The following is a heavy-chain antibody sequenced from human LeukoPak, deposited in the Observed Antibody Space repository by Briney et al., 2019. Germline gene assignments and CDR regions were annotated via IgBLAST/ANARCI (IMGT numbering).Heavy chain of an antibody. CDR3: ARGSGWTDY. CDR2: IKQAGSEK. CDR1: GFTFSSSW. D-gene: IGHD6-19*01. Sequence: GGSLRLSCAASGFTFSSSWMSWVRQAPGKGLEWVANIKQAGSEKYYVDSVKGRFTISRDNAKNSLYLQMNSLRAEDTAVYYCARGSGWTDYWGQGTLVTVSS. V-gene: IGHV3-7*01. J-gene: IGHJ4*02.